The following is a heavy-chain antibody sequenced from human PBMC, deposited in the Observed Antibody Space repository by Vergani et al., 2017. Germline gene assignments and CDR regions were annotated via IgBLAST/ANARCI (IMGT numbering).Heavy chain of an antibody. CDR3: ARGPSVVQGHYIYYYSYFMDV. V-gene: IGHV4-4*07. J-gene: IGHJ6*03. CDR1: GGSISPYY. D-gene: IGHD2-15*01. CDR2: IYTSEST. Sequence: QVQLQESGPGLVKPSETLSLTCIVSGGSISPYYWSWIRQPAGKGLEWIGRIYTSESTNYNPSLKSRVTMSVDTSKNQFSLQLTSVTAADTAVYYCARGPSVVQGHYIYYYSYFMDVWGKGATVTVSS.